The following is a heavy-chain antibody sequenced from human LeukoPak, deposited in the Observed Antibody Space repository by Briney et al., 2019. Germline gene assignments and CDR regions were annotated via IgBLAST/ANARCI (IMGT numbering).Heavy chain of an antibody. V-gene: IGHV3-64*01. CDR3: ARGLLGIVVSPLGDY. J-gene: IGHJ4*02. CDR2: ISSNGGST. Sequence: GGSLRLSCAASGFPFSTYAMHWVRQAPGKGLEYVSAISSNGGSTYYANSVKGRFTVSRDNSKNTLYLQMGSLRAEDMAVYYCARGLLGIVVSPLGDYWGQGTLVTVSS. D-gene: IGHD6-19*01. CDR1: GFPFSTYA.